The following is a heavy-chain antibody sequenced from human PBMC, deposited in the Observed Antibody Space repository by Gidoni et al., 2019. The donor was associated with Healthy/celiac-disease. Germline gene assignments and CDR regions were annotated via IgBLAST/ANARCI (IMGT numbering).Heavy chain of an antibody. Sequence: EVQLLESGGGLVQPGGSLRLSGAASGFACSTYATTWVRPAPGKGLEWVSAISGSGGRTYYADSVKGLFTISRDNSKNTLYLQMTSLRAEDTAVYYCARELTIFGVVIIKDAFDIWGQGTMVTVSS. V-gene: IGHV3-23*01. D-gene: IGHD3-3*01. J-gene: IGHJ3*02. CDR2: ISGSGGRT. CDR1: GFACSTYA. CDR3: ARELTIFGVVIIKDAFDI.